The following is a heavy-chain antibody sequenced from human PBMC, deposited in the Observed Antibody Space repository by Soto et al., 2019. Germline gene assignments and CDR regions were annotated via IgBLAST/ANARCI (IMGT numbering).Heavy chain of an antibody. CDR1: GGSINSGGCC. V-gene: IGHV4-31*03. Sequence: QVQQQESGPGLVKTSQNLSLTCTVSGGSINSGGCCWSWIRQHPGKGLDWIGCISYGGSTSYNPSLKSRVTISVDTSKNQFSLKLTSVTAADTAVYYCSRGILVWGQGALITVSS. CDR2: ISYGGST. CDR3: SRGILV. J-gene: IGHJ1*01. D-gene: IGHD5-18*01.